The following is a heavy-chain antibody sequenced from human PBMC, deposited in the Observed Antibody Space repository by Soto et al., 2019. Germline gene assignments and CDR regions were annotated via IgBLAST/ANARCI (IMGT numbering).Heavy chain of an antibody. CDR3: ARHAFCSAYYGPFDY. CDR2: IDPSDAYT. V-gene: IGHV5-10-1*01. CDR1: GYSFTSYW. Sequence: GESLKISCKGSGYSFTSYWISWVRQMPGKGLEWMGRIDPSDAYTNYSPSFQGHVTISADKSISTAYLQWSSLKASDTAMYYCARHAFCSAYYGPFDYWGRGTLVAVSS. J-gene: IGHJ4*02. D-gene: IGHD3-3*01.